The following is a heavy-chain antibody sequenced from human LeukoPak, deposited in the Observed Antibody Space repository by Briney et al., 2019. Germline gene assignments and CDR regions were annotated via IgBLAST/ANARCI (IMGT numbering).Heavy chain of an antibody. D-gene: IGHD5-24*01. CDR1: GGSISSYY. V-gene: IGHV4-59*01. Sequence: SETLSLTCTVSGGSISSYYWSWIRQPPGKGLERIGYIYYSGSTNYNPSLKSRVTISVDTSKNQFSLKLSSVTAADTAVYYCARGGRWLQFYAFDIWGQGTMVTVSS. J-gene: IGHJ3*02. CDR3: ARGGRWLQFYAFDI. CDR2: IYYSGST.